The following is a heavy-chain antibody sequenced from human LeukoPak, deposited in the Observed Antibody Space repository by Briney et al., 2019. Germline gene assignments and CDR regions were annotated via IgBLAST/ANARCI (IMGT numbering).Heavy chain of an antibody. D-gene: IGHD6-13*01. J-gene: IGHJ6*02. CDR1: VYTLTDYY. V-gene: IGHV1-2*02. CDR3: ARVRIGQQLDKYYYYAMDV. CDR2: INPNSGGT. Sequence: ASVKVSCKASVYTLTDYYMHWVRQAPGQGLEWMGWINPNSGGTNYAQKFQGRVTMTTDTSISTAYMEVSRLRSDDTAVYYCARVRIGQQLDKYYYYAMDVWGQGTTVTVSS.